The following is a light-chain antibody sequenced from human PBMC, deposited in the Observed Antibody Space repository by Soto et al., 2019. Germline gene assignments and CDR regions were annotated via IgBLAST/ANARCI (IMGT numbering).Light chain of an antibody. V-gene: IGKV1-27*01. J-gene: IGKJ4*01. CDR2: AAS. Sequence: DIQLTQSPSSLSASVGDRVTVTYRASQGISNYLAWYQQKPGKVPELLIFAASTLHSGVPSRFSGSGSGTHFTLTISSLQPEDVATYYCQKCDSAPLTFGGGTKVDIK. CDR1: QGISNY. CDR3: QKCDSAPLT.